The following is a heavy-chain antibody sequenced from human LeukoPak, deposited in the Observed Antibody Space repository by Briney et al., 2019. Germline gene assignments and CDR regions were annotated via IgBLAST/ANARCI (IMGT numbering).Heavy chain of an antibody. Sequence: SETLSLTCAVYGGSFSGYYWSWIRQPPGKGLEWIGEINHSGSTNYNPSLKSRVTISVDTSENQFSLKLSSVTAADTAVYYCARAYGWSSSTFFDYWGQGTLVTVSS. J-gene: IGHJ4*02. D-gene: IGHD1-26*01. CDR2: INHSGST. CDR1: GGSFSGYY. V-gene: IGHV4-34*01. CDR3: ARAYGWSSSTFFDY.